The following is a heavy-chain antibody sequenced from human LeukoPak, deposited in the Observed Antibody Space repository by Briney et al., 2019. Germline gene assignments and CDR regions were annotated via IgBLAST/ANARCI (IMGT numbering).Heavy chain of an antibody. D-gene: IGHD5-18*01. CDR1: GFTFSTYA. J-gene: IGHJ6*03. Sequence: PGGSLRLSCAASGFTFSTYAMPWVRQAPGKGLEYVSAISSNGGSTYYANSVKGRFTISRDNSKNTLYLQMGSLRAEDMAVYYCARDRVDTAMVGNYYYMDVWGKGTTVTVSS. V-gene: IGHV3-64*01. CDR2: ISSNGGST. CDR3: ARDRVDTAMVGNYYYMDV.